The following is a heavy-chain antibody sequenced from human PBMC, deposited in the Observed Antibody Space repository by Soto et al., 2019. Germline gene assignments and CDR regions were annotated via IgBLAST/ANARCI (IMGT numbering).Heavy chain of an antibody. V-gene: IGHV4-31*03. CDR1: GGSISSGGYY. CDR2: IYYSGST. Sequence: TSETLSLTCTVSGGSISSGGYYWSWIRQHPGKGLEWIGYIYYSGSTYYNQSLKSRVTISVDTSKNQFSLKLSSVTAADTAVYYCAREPVLHFLEWSVDAFDFWGQGTRVTVSS. CDR3: AREPVLHFLEWSVDAFDF. D-gene: IGHD3-3*01. J-gene: IGHJ3*01.